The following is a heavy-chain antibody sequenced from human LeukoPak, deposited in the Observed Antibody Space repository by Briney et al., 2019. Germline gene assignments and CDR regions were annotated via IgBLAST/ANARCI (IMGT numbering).Heavy chain of an antibody. Sequence: SVKVSCKASGYTFTSYGISWVRQAPGQGLEWMGRITPILGIANYAQKFQGRVTITADKSTSTAYMELSSLRSEDTAVYYCAGGADCSGGSCWLDYWGQGTLDTVSS. D-gene: IGHD2-15*01. CDR1: GYTFTSYG. V-gene: IGHV1-69*04. CDR2: ITPILGIA. J-gene: IGHJ4*02. CDR3: AGGADCSGGSCWLDY.